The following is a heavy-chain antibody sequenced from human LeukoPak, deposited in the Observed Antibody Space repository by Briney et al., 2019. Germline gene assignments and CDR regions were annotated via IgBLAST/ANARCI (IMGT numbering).Heavy chain of an antibody. Sequence: GGSLRLSCAASGFTFSSYAMHWVRQAPGKGLEWVAVISYDGGNKYYADSVKGRFTISRDNSKNTLYLQMNSLRAEDTAVYYCARDFWRLGELSPPEEGWGQGTLVTASS. D-gene: IGHD3-16*02. CDR2: ISYDGGNK. J-gene: IGHJ4*02. CDR1: GFTFSSYA. V-gene: IGHV3-30*04. CDR3: ARDFWRLGELSPPEEG.